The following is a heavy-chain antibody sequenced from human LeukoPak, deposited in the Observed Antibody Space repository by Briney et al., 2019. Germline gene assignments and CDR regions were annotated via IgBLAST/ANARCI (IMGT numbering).Heavy chain of an antibody. V-gene: IGHV1-46*01. CDR2: IYPRDGST. Sequence: ASVKVSCKASGYTFTSNYIHWVRQAPGQGLEWMGMIYPRDGSTSYAQKFQGRVTVTRDTSTSTVHMELSGLRSEDTAVYYCARDQEGFDYWGQGTQVTVAS. J-gene: IGHJ4*02. CDR3: ARDQEGFDY. CDR1: GYTFTSNY.